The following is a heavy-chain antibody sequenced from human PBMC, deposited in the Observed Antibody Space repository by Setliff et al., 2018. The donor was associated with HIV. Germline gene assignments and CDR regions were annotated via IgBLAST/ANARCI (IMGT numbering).Heavy chain of an antibody. Sequence: SSETLSLTCTVSGGSINTNYYWGWIRQPPGKGLEWIGSIYYSGSTYYNPSLKSRVTISVDTSKNQLSLKVTSVTAADTAVYYCVRPRGDYGDDGMFFDYWGQGTLVTVSS. V-gene: IGHV4-39*01. CDR3: VRPRGDYGDDGMFFDY. CDR1: GGSINTNYY. D-gene: IGHD4-17*01. J-gene: IGHJ4*02. CDR2: IYYSGST.